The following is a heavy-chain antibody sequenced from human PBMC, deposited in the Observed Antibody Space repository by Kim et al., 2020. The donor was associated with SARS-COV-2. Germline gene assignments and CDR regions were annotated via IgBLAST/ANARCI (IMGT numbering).Heavy chain of an antibody. CDR1: GYTFTSYA. V-gene: IGHV1-3*01. D-gene: IGHD3-10*01. CDR3: ARDWVRGITMAAGGMDV. J-gene: IGHJ6*02. Sequence: ASVKVSCKASGYTFTSYAMHWVRQAPGQRLEWMGWINAGNGNTKYSQKFQGRVTITRDTSASTAYMELSSLRSEDTAVYYCARDWVRGITMAAGGMDVWGQGTTVTVSS. CDR2: INAGNGNT.